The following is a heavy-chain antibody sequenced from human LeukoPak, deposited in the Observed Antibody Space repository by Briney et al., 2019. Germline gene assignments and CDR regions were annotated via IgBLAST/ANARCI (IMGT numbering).Heavy chain of an antibody. CDR3: ASHVWFDP. CDR2: IYYSGST. Sequence: SETLSLTCTVSGGSISSSSYYWGWIRQPPGKGPEWIGSIYYSGSTYYNPSLKSRVTISVDTSKNQFSLKLSSVTAADTAVYYCASHVWFDPWGQGTLVTVSS. V-gene: IGHV4-39*01. CDR1: GGSISSSSYY. J-gene: IGHJ5*02.